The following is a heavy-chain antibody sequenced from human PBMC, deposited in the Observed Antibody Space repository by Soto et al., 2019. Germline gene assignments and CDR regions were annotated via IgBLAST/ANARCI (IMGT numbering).Heavy chain of an antibody. CDR1: GGSISSGGYY. CDR3: GNDRRGDLDY. Sequence: SETLSLTCTVSGGSISSGGYYWSWIRQHPGKGLEWIGYIYYSGSTYYNPSLKSRATISVDTSKNQFSLKLSSVTAADTAVYYCGNDRRGDLDYWGRGSLVTVS. V-gene: IGHV4-31*03. J-gene: IGHJ4*02. CDR2: IYYSGST. D-gene: IGHD3-3*01.